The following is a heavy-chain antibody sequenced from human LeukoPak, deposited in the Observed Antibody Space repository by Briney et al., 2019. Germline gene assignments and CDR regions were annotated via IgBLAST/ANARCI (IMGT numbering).Heavy chain of an antibody. CDR1: GYTFTSYG. CDR2: ISAYNGNT. J-gene: IGHJ6*02. Sequence: ASVKVSCKASGYTFTSYGISWVRQAPGQGLEWMGWISAYNGNTNYAQKLQGRVTMTTNTSTSTAYMELRSLRSDDTAVYYCARDPSYCSGGSCYLDVWGQGTTVTVSS. V-gene: IGHV1-18*01. D-gene: IGHD2-15*01. CDR3: ARDPSYCSGGSCYLDV.